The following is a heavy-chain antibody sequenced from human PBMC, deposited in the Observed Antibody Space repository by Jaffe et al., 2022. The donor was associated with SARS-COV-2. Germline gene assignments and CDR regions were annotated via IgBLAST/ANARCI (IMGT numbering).Heavy chain of an antibody. CDR2: IYSDGST. D-gene: IGHD3-22*01. V-gene: IGHV3-66*01. CDR3: ARDQSYDSSGPTLNY. Sequence: EVQLVESGGGLVQPGGSLRLSCAASGLTVSSNYMSWVRQAPGQGLEWVSIIYSDGSTYYADSVKGRFTISRDNSKNTLYLQMSSLRAEDTAVYHCARDQSYDSSGPTLNYWGQGTLVAVSS. CDR1: GLTVSSNY. J-gene: IGHJ4*02.